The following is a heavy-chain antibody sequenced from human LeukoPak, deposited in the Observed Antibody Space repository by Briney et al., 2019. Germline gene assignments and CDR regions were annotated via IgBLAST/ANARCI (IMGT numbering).Heavy chain of an antibody. CDR3: ARDRGIIAAPHGMDV. D-gene: IGHD6-25*01. Sequence: GGSLRLSCAASGFTFSSHWMHWVRQTPGKGLVWVSRLKSDGTTTTYADSVKGRFTISRDNAKNTLYLQMNSLRAEDTAVYYCARDRGIIAAPHGMDVWGQGTTVTVSS. J-gene: IGHJ6*02. CDR2: LKSDGTTT. V-gene: IGHV3-74*01. CDR1: GFTFSSHW.